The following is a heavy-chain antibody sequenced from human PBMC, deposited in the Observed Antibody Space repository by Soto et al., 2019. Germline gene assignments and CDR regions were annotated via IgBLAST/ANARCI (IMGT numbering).Heavy chain of an antibody. D-gene: IGHD5-18*01. CDR1: GFTFSSYG. J-gene: IGHJ4*02. CDR3: AKDRRIQLWSKIFDY. Sequence: PGGSLRLSCAASGFTFSSYGMHWVRQAPGKGLEWVAVISYDGSNKYYADSVKGRFTISRDNSKNTLYLQMNSLRAEDTAVYYCAKDRRIQLWSKIFDYWGQGTLVTVS. CDR2: ISYDGSNK. V-gene: IGHV3-30*18.